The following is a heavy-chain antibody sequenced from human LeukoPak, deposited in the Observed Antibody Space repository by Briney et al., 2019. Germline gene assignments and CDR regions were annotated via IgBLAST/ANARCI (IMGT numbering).Heavy chain of an antibody. CDR3: ARGFTVGATTKLFDY. J-gene: IGHJ4*02. V-gene: IGHV4-34*01. Sequence: SETLSLTCAVYGGSFSGYYWSWIRQPPGKGLEWIGEINHSGSTNYNPSLKSRVTISVDTSKNQFSLKLGSVTAADTAVYYCARGFTVGATTKLFDYWGQGTLVTVSS. CDR1: GGSFSGYY. D-gene: IGHD1-26*01. CDR2: INHSGST.